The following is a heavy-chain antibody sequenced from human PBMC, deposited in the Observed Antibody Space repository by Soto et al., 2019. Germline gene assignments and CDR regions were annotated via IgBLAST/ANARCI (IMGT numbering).Heavy chain of an antibody. D-gene: IGHD4-17*01. CDR3: AKGVSDYRYYYYGMDV. CDR2: IWYDGSNK. V-gene: IGHV3-33*06. J-gene: IGHJ6*02. CDR1: GFTFSSYG. Sequence: GGSLRLSCAASGFTFSSYGMHWVRQAPGKGLEWVAVIWYDGSNKYYADSVKGRFTISRDNSKNTLYLQMNSLRAEDTAVYYCAKGVSDYRYYYYGMDVWGQGTTVTVS.